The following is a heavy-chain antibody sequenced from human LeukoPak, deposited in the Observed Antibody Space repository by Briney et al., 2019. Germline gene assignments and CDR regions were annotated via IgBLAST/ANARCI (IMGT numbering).Heavy chain of an antibody. D-gene: IGHD3-10*01. J-gene: IGHJ4*02. V-gene: IGHV3-33*06. CDR3: AKDSAITMAHYFDY. CDR2: IWYDGSNK. Sequence: PGGSLRLSCAASGFTFSSYGMHWVRQAPGKGLEWVAVIWYDGSNKYYADSVKGRFTISRDNSKNTLYLQMNSLRAEDTAVYYCAKDSAITMAHYFDYWGQGTLVTVSS. CDR1: GFTFSSYG.